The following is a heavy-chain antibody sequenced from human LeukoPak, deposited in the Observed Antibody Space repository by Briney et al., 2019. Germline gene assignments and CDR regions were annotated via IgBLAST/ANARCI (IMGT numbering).Heavy chain of an antibody. CDR3: AADIAARPSDYYYYYMDV. CDR1: GFTFSSYS. Sequence: GGSLRLSCAASGFTFSSYSMNWVRQAPGKGLEWVSSISSSSIYIYYADSLKGRFTISRDNVRKSLYLQMNSLRAEDTAVYYCAADIAARPSDYYYYYMDVRGKGTTVTVSS. J-gene: IGHJ6*03. D-gene: IGHD6-6*01. V-gene: IGHV3-21*01. CDR2: ISSSSIYI.